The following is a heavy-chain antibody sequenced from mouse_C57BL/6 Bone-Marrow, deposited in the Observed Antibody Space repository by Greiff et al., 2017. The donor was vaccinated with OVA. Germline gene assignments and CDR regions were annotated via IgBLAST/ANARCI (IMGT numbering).Heavy chain of an antibody. D-gene: IGHD2-3*01. CDR2: IDPETGGT. Sequence: VQLQQSGAELVRPGASVTLSCKASGYTFTDYEMHWVKQTPVHGLEWIGAIDPETGGTAYNQKFKGKAILTADKSSSTAYMELRSLTSEDSAVYYCTRGRLLGGYWGQGTTLTVSS. J-gene: IGHJ2*01. V-gene: IGHV1-15*01. CDR3: TRGRLLGGY. CDR1: GYTFTDYE.